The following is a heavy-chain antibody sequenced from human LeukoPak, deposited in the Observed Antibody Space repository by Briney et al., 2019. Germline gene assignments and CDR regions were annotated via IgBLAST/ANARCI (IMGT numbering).Heavy chain of an antibody. Sequence: GGSLRLSCAASGFTFSSYAMHWVRQAPGKGLEYVSAITSNGDKTYYGNSVKGRFTISRDNSENTLYLQMGSLRIEDMAVYYCARGGATTLFDYWGQGTLVTVSS. D-gene: IGHD1-26*01. CDR2: ITSNGDKT. CDR3: ARGGATTLFDY. V-gene: IGHV3-64*01. CDR1: GFTFSSYA. J-gene: IGHJ4*02.